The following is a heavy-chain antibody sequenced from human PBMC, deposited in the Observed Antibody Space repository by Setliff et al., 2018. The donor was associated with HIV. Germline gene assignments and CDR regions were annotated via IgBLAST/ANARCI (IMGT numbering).Heavy chain of an antibody. CDR2: IIPIFGTA. Sequence: SVKVSCKASGGTFSSYAISWVRQAPGQGLEWMGGIIPIFGTANYTQRFQGRVTITADESTTTAYMDMSSLRSDDTAVYYCALLNHIVVVTALLPGDYWGQGTPVTVSS. V-gene: IGHV1-69*13. CDR3: ALLNHIVVVTALLPGDY. D-gene: IGHD2-21*02. CDR1: GGTFSSYA. J-gene: IGHJ4*02.